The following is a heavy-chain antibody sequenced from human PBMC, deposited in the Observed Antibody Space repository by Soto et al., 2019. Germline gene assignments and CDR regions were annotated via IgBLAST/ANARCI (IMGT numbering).Heavy chain of an antibody. D-gene: IGHD2-8*02. CDR1: GDSISSYY. Sequence: SETLSLTCTVSGDSISSYYWSWIRQPPGKGLEWIGYIHYSGSTNYNPSLKSRVTISVDTSKNQFSLKLSSVTAADTAVYYCARDKITGLFDYWGQGTLVTVSS. J-gene: IGHJ4*02. CDR2: IHYSGST. CDR3: ARDKITGLFDY. V-gene: IGHV4-59*01.